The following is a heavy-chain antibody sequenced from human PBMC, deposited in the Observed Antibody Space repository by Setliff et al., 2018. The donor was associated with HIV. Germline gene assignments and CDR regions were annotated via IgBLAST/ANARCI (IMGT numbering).Heavy chain of an antibody. Sequence: ASVKVSCKVSGYTLTKLSIHWVRQGPGKGLEWMGGFDPDDGETIYAQKFQGRVTMTEDTSIDTAYMRMSSLRSEDTAVYYCATRPRDDFWSGFDYWGRGTLVTVSS. CDR1: GYTLTKLS. J-gene: IGHJ4*02. CDR2: FDPDDGET. D-gene: IGHD3-3*01. V-gene: IGHV1-24*01. CDR3: ATRPRDDFWSGFDY.